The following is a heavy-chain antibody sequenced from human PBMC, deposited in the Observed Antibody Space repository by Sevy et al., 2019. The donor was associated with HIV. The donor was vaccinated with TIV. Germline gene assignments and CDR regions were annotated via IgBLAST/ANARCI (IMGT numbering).Heavy chain of an antibody. CDR1: GDSLSNSGYY. CDR3: ARFPYGDYVDYFDY. Sequence: SETLSLTCTVSGDSLSNSGYYWGWIRQPPGKGLEWIGNIYYSGSTHYNPSLKSRVIVSIDTSKNQFALKLSSVTAADTAVYFCARFPYGDYVDYFDYWGQGTLVTVSS. CDR2: IYYSGST. V-gene: IGHV4-39*01. J-gene: IGHJ4*02. D-gene: IGHD4-17*01.